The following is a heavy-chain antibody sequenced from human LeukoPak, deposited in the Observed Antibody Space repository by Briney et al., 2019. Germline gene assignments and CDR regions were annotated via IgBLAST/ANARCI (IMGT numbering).Heavy chain of an antibody. CDR2: IKQDGSEK. D-gene: IGHD5-24*01. V-gene: IGHV3-7*01. Sequence: PGGSLRLSCAASGFTFSSYWMSWVRQAPGKGLEWVANIKQDGSEKYYVDSVKGRFTISRDNAKNSLYLQVNSLRAEDTAVYYCARGLGPSNTDMDTIMGYWGRGTLVTVSS. CDR3: ARGLGPSNTDMDTIMGY. CDR1: GFTFSSYW. J-gene: IGHJ4*02.